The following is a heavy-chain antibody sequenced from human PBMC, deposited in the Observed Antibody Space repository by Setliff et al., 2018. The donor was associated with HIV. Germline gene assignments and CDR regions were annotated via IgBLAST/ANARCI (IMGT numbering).Heavy chain of an antibody. J-gene: IGHJ4*02. CDR2: IYFSGNT. V-gene: IGHV4-39*07. CDR3: ARERSLITNRRYFDS. CDR1: GGSISSFSYY. D-gene: IGHD3-16*01. Sequence: SETLSLTCTVSGGSISSFSYYWGWIRQPPGKGLEWIASIYFSGNTRYNPSLKSRVTISVDTSKNQFSLKVSSVTAADTAVYYCARERSLITNRRYFDSWGQGTLVTVSS.